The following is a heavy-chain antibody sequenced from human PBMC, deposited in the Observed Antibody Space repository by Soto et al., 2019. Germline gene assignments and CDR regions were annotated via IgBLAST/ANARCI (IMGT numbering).Heavy chain of an antibody. CDR2: ISSNGGST. Sequence: VGSLRLSCSASGFTFSSYAMHWVRQAPGKGLEYVSAISSNGGSTYYADSVKGRFTISRDNSKNTLYLQMSSLRAEDTAVYYCVKDPSDTAMATWGQGTLVTVSS. CDR3: VKDPSDTAMAT. J-gene: IGHJ5*02. D-gene: IGHD5-18*01. CDR1: GFTFSSYA. V-gene: IGHV3-64D*06.